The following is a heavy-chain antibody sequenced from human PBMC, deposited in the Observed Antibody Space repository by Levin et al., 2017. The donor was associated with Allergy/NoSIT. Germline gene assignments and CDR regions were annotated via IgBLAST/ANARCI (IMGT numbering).Heavy chain of an antibody. CDR1: GILFSSYD. D-gene: IGHD3-22*01. CDR2: ISAGGNYI. V-gene: IGHV3-21*01. Sequence: PGESLKISCAASGILFSSYDMNWVRQAPGKGLEWVSSISAGGNYIYYADSVKGRFTISRDNAKNPLFLQMNSLRAEDTGVYYCASWAMYHYDRSAFDYFYYAMDVWGQGTTVTVSS. J-gene: IGHJ6*02. CDR3: ASWAMYHYDRSAFDYFYYAMDV.